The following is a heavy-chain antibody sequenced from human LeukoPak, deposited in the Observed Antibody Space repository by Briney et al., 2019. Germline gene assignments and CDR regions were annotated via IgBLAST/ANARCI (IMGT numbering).Heavy chain of an antibody. J-gene: IGHJ4*02. Sequence: PSETLSLTCGVFGGSFSGYYWSWIRQPPGKGLEWIGEINQSGSTDYNPSLKSRVTISVDVSKNQFSLNLNSVTAADTAVYYCARGRRRYYGSEISDYWGQGTLVTVSS. V-gene: IGHV4-34*01. CDR2: INQSGST. CDR1: GGSFSGYY. D-gene: IGHD3-10*01. CDR3: ARGRRRYYGSEISDY.